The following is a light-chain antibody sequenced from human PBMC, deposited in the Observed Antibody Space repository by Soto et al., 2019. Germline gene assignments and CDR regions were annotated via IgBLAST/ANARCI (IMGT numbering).Light chain of an antibody. CDR3: KLYGSSPLT. J-gene: IGKJ4*01. Sequence: EIVLTQSPGTLSLSPGERATLSCRASQSVSGSSLAWYQQKPGRAPRLLIYGASSRATGIPDRFSGSGSGTDFTLTISRLEPEDFAVYYCKLYGSSPLTLGGGTKVDIK. V-gene: IGKV3-20*01. CDR2: GAS. CDR1: QSVSGSS.